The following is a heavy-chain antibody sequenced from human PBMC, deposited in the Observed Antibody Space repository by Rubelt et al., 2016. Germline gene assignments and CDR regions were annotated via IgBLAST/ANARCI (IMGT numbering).Heavy chain of an antibody. CDR3: ATFGRQNLVGGGY. V-gene: IGHV4-34*01. CDR1: GGSFSGYY. CDR2: INHSGST. Sequence: QVQLQQWGAGLLKPSETLSLTCAVYGGSFSGYYWSWIRQPPGKGLEWIGEINHSGSTNYNPSLKSGVTISVDPAKNQFSLKLGSGTAADTAVYYCATFGRQNLVGGGYWGQGALVTVSS. J-gene: IGHJ4*02. D-gene: IGHD2-8*02.